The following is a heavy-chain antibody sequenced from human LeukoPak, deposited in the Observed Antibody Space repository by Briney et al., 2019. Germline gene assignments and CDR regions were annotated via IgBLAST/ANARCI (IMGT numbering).Heavy chain of an antibody. V-gene: IGHV3-53*01. D-gene: IGHD2-8*01. CDR1: GFTVSSNY. J-gene: IGHJ3*02. Sequence: PGGSLRLSCAASGFTVSSNYMSWVRQAPGKGLEWVSVIYSGGSTYYADSVKGRFAISRDNSKNTLYLQMNSLRAEDTAVYYCARERRRAGLMGDAFDIWGQGTMVTVSS. CDR2: IYSGGST. CDR3: ARERRRAGLMGDAFDI.